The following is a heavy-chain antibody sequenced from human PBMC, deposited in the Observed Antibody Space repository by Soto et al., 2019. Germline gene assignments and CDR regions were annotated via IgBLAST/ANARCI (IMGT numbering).Heavy chain of an antibody. D-gene: IGHD2-21*01. V-gene: IGHV3-30-3*01. CDR2: ISYDGSNK. Sequence: GGSLRLSCAASGFTFSSYAMHWVRQAPGKGLEWVAVISYDGSNKYYADSVKGRFTISRDNSKNTLYLQMNSLRAEDTAVYYCARDYSFFDYWGQGTLVTVSS. J-gene: IGHJ4*02. CDR1: GFTFSSYA. CDR3: ARDYSFFDY.